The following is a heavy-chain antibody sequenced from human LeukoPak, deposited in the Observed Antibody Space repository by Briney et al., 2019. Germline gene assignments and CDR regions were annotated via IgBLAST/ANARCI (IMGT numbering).Heavy chain of an antibody. CDR2: ISSTSSYI. CDR1: GFTFSSYA. V-gene: IGHV3-21*01. D-gene: IGHD3-16*02. CDR3: ARTYSWSLSRFDY. Sequence: PGGSLRLSCAASGFTFSSYAMSWVRQAPGKGLEWVSSISSTSSYIYYADSVKGRFTISRDDAKNSLYLQMNSLRAEDTAVYYCARTYSWSLSRFDYWGQGTLVTVSS. J-gene: IGHJ4*02.